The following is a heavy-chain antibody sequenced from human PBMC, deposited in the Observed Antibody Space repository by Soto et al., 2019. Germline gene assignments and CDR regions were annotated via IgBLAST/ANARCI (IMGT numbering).Heavy chain of an antibody. J-gene: IGHJ4*02. V-gene: IGHV1-69*01. CDR2: IIPIFNTA. Sequence: QVQLVQSRAEVKEPGSSVKVSCKASGGRFTHYSFSWVRQAPGQGLVWMGGIIPIFNTANYAQKFADRVTITADESTSTAYMELSGLRSDDTAVYFCARGQGQELVQGLDYWGQGTLVTVSS. CDR1: GGRFTHYS. D-gene: IGHD6-13*01. CDR3: ARGQGQELVQGLDY.